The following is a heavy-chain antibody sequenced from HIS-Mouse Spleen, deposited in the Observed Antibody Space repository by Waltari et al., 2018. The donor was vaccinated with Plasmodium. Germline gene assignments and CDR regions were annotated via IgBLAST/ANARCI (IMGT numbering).Heavy chain of an antibody. Sequence: QVQLVESGGGVVQPGRSLRLRLSASGFTFISYGMDWVRQAPGKGLEWLAVISYDGSNKYYAYSVKGRFTISRDNSKNTLYLQMNSLRAEDTAVYYCAKAQGVINFDYWGQGTLVTVSS. CDR3: AKAQGVINFDY. V-gene: IGHV3-30*18. D-gene: IGHD3-16*01. CDR2: ISYDGSNK. CDR1: GFTFISYG. J-gene: IGHJ4*02.